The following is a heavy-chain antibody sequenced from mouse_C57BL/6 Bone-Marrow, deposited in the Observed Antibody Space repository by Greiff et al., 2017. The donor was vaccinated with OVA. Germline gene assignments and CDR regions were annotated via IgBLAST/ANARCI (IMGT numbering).Heavy chain of an antibody. CDR3: ANSITTVVATDYFDY. CDR1: GYTFTSYW. V-gene: IGHV1-64*01. J-gene: IGHJ2*01. Sequence: VQLQQPGAVLVKPGASVKLSCKASGYTFTSYWMHWVKQRPGQGLEWIGMIHPNSGSTNYNEKFKSKATLTVDKSSSTAYMQLSSLTSEDSAVYYCANSITTVVATDYFDYWGQGTTLTVSS. D-gene: IGHD1-1*01. CDR2: IHPNSGST.